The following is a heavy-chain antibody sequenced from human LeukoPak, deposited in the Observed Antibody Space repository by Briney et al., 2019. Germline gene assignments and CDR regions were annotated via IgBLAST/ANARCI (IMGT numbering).Heavy chain of an antibody. CDR2: IYTSGSA. J-gene: IGHJ6*03. D-gene: IGHD3-22*01. Sequence: PSETLSLTCTVSGGSIRSYYWSWIRQPAGKGLERIGRIYTSGSANYNHSVKSRVTISVDKSKNQFSLKLNSVTAADTAVYHCARDYYDSSGYYGRGGYYYMDVWGKGTTVTVSS. CDR3: ARDYYDSSGYYGRGGYYYMDV. CDR1: GGSIRSYY. V-gene: IGHV4-4*07.